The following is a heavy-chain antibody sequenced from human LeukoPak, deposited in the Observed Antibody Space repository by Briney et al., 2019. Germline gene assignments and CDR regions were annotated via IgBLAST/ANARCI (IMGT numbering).Heavy chain of an antibody. CDR2: IKQDGSAE. Sequence: GGSLRLSCAPSGFTFSNYWMTWVRQPPGKGLEWVANIKQDGSAEYYVDSVKGRFTISKDNAKSSLYLQMNSLRAEDTAVYYCARHIDWKFDYWGQDTLVTVSS. V-gene: IGHV3-7*01. D-gene: IGHD1-1*01. J-gene: IGHJ4*02. CDR3: ARHIDWKFDY. CDR1: GFTFSNYW.